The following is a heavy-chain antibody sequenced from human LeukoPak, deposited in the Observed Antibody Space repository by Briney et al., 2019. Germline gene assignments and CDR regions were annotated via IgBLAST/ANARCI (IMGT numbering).Heavy chain of an antibody. Sequence: PGGSLRLSCAASGFTFSSYAMSWVRQAPGKGLEWVSAISGSGGSTYYADSVKGRSTISRDNSKNTLYLQMNSLRAEDTAVYYCAKRGNYYYGSGSYTLDYWGQGTLVTVSS. CDR3: AKRGNYYYGSGSYTLDY. V-gene: IGHV3-23*01. J-gene: IGHJ4*02. D-gene: IGHD3-10*01. CDR1: GFTFSSYA. CDR2: ISGSGGST.